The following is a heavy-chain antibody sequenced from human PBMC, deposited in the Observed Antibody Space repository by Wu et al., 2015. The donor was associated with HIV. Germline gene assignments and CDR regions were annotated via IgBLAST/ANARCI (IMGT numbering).Heavy chain of an antibody. CDR2: INPNSGGT. CDR1: GYTFTGYY. J-gene: IGHJ2*01. D-gene: IGHD3-10*01. V-gene: IGHV1-2*02. Sequence: QVQLVQSGAEVKKPGASVKVSCKASGYTFTGYYMHWVRQAPGQGLEWMGWINPNSGGTNYAQKFQGRVTMTRDTSISTAYMELSRLRSDDTAVYYCARDLGVVTMVRGVINLGWYFDLWGRGTWSLSPQ. CDR3: ARDLGVVTMVRGVINLGWYFDL.